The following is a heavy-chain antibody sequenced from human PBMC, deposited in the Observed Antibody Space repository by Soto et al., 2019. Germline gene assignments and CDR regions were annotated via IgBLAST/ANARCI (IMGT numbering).Heavy chain of an antibody. CDR3: AKDKSTEYYYGSGSGYYYYYYGMDV. CDR2: ISGSGGST. J-gene: IGHJ6*02. Sequence: GGSLRLSCAASGFTFSSYAMSWVRQAPGKGLEWVSAISGSGGSTYYADSVKGRFTISRDNSKNTLYLQMNSLRAEDTAVYYCAKDKSTEYYYGSGSGYYYYYYGMDVWGQGTTVTVSS. V-gene: IGHV3-23*01. D-gene: IGHD3-10*01. CDR1: GFTFSSYA.